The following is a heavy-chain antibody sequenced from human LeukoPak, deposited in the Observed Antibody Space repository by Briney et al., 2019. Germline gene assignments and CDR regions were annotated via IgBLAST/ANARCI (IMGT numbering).Heavy chain of an antibody. CDR1: GGSISSYY. J-gene: IGHJ3*02. D-gene: IGHD3-16*01. CDR3: ARGNPYYDYGWGVGHAFDI. V-gene: IGHV4-59*08. CDR2: IYYSGST. Sequence: SETLSLTCTVSGGSISSYYWSWIRQPPGKGLEWIGYIYYSGSTNYNPSLKSRVTISVDTSKNQFSLKLSSVTAADTAVYYCARGNPYYDYGWGVGHAFDIWGQGTMVTVSS.